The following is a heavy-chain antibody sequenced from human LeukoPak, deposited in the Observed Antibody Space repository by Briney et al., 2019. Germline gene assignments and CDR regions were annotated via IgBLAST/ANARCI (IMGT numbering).Heavy chain of an antibody. Sequence: SETLSLTCTVSGGSISSYYWSWIRQPPGKGLEWIGYIYYSGSTNYNPSLKSRVTISVDTSKNQFSLKLSSVTAADTAVYYCARAANYDFWSGYYTGYYYYGMDVWGQGTTVTVSS. CDR3: ARAANYDFWSGYYTGYYYYGMDV. D-gene: IGHD3-3*01. V-gene: IGHV4-59*01. J-gene: IGHJ6*02. CDR1: GGSISSYY. CDR2: IYYSGST.